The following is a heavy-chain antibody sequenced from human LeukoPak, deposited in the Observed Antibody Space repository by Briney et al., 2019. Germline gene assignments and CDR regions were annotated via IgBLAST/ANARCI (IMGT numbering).Heavy chain of an antibody. CDR3: ITGRAARHSLDI. D-gene: IGHD6-13*01. J-gene: IGHJ3*02. CDR2: IKTNSDGVTT. CDR1: GFTFSNAW. V-gene: IGHV3-15*01. Sequence: PAGSLRLSCAASGFTFSNAWMSWVRQAPGKGLEWVGRIKTNSDGVTTDYAAPVKGRFTISRDDSKNTLDLQMNSLKTEDTAVYYCITGRAARHSLDIWGQGTM.